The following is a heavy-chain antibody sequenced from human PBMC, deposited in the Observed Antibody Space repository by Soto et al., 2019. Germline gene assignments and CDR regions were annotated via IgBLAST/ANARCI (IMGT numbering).Heavy chain of an antibody. V-gene: IGHV3-23*01. D-gene: IGHD4-17*01. CDR1: GFTFSSYA. J-gene: IGHJ4*02. CDR3: AKDDSEYGDYVLLFDY. CDR2: ISGSGGST. Sequence: EVQLLESGGGLVQPGGSLRLSCAASGFTFSSYAMSWVRQAPGKGLEWVSAISGSGGSTYYADSVKGRFTISRDNSKNTLYLQMNSLRAEDTAVYYCAKDDSEYGDYVLLFDYWGQGTLVTVSS.